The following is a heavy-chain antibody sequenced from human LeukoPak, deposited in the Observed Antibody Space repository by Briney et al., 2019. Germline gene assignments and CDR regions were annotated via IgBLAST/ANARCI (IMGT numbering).Heavy chain of an antibody. J-gene: IGHJ3*02. D-gene: IGHD3-10*01. V-gene: IGHV4-4*09. Sequence: SETLSLTCTVSGGSISSFSWSWIRQPPGKGLEWIWYSYISGGTTYNPSLKSRVTILVYTPKSHFSLKLSSLSAADTAVYYCAGHEPGVASHAFDIWGQRTMVTVSS. CDR3: AGHEPGVASHAFDI. CDR2: SYISGGT. CDR1: GGSISSFS.